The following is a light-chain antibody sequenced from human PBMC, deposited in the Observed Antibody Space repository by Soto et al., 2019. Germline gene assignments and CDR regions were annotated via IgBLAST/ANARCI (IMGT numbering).Light chain of an antibody. CDR3: SSYTSSSTPFYV. Sequence: QSALTQPASVSGSPGQSITISCTGTSSDVGGYNYVSWYQQYPGKAPKLMIYEVSNRPSGVSNRFSGSKSGNTASLTISGLQGEDEADYYCSSYTSSSTPFYVFGTGTKVTVL. V-gene: IGLV2-14*01. J-gene: IGLJ1*01. CDR1: SSDVGGYNY. CDR2: EVS.